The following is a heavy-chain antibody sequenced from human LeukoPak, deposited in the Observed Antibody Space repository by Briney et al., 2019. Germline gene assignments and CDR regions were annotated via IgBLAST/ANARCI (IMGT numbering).Heavy chain of an antibody. CDR2: IKSKTDGGTT. D-gene: IGHD2-21*02. CDR1: GFSFRNAW. CDR3: TTVWNCGGDCSDAFDI. J-gene: IGHJ3*02. V-gene: IGHV3-15*01. Sequence: GGSLRLSCAASGFSFRNAWMSWVRQAPGKGLEWVGRIKSKTDGGTTDYAAPVKGRFTISRDDSKNTLYLQMNSPKTEDTAVYYCTTVWNCGGDCSDAFDIWGQGTMVTVSS.